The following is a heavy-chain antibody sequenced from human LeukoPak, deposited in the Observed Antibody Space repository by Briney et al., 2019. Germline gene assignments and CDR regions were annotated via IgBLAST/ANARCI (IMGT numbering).Heavy chain of an antibody. D-gene: IGHD6-13*01. CDR3: ARENSRWFDY. V-gene: IGHV4-34*01. J-gene: IGHJ4*02. CDR2: INHSGST. Sequence: SETLSLTCAVYGGSFSGYYWSWIRQPPGKGLEWIGEINHSGSTNYNPSLKSRVTISVDTSKNQFSLKLSSVTAADTAVCYCARENSRWFDYWGQGTLVTVSS. CDR1: GGSFSGYY.